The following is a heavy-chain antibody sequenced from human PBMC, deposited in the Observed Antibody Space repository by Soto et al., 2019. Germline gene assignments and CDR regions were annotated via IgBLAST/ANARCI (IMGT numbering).Heavy chain of an antibody. CDR2: INQNGSVK. D-gene: IGHD1-26*01. Sequence: EVQLVQSGGGLVQPGGSLRLCCAASGFSFSTYWMSWVRQAPGKGLEWVANINQNGSVKYYVDPMKGRFSLSRDNAKNSLCLQVNSLRAEDTAVYYCASGTRVPDSWGQGTLVTVSS. CDR3: ASGTRVPDS. J-gene: IGHJ4*02. V-gene: IGHV3-7*01. CDR1: GFSFSTYW.